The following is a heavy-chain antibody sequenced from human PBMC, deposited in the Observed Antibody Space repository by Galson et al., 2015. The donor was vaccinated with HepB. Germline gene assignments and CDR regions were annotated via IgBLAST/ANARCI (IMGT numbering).Heavy chain of an antibody. V-gene: IGHV3-11*06. J-gene: IGHJ5*02. Sequence: SLRLSCAASGFIFSDYYMSWIRQAPGKGLEWVSYISGGGDYTNYADSVKGRFTISRDNAKNSLHLQMYGLRVEDTAVYYCARLNWGLDGYSYGGPVDLWGQGTLVTVSS. CDR2: ISGGGDYT. CDR3: ARLNWGLDGYSYGGPVDL. CDR1: GFIFSDYY. D-gene: IGHD5-24*01.